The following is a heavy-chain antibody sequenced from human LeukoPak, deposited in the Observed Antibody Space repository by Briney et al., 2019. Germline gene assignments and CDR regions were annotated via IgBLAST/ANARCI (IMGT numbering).Heavy chain of an antibody. J-gene: IGHJ4*02. CDR1: GFPLSSNA. V-gene: IGHV3-23*01. Sequence: QPGGSLKPSCEPPGFPLSSNAMSGAPQPPGKGLEWSSLIRYSGADTYYADSVQGRFTISRDNSKNTLYLQMNSLRAEDTAVYYCAKTHTSGWAFDYWGQGTLVTVSS. D-gene: IGHD6-19*01. CDR2: IRYSGADT. CDR3: AKTHTSGWAFDY.